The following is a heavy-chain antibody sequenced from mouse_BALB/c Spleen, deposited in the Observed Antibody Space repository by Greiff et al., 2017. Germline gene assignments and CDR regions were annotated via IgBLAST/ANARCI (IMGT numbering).Heavy chain of an antibody. J-gene: IGHJ3*01. D-gene: IGHD2-4*01. CDR1: GYTFTSYW. CDR3: TRSEGDYEFAY. V-gene: IGHV1-69*02. Sequence: QVQLQQPGAELVRPGASVKLSCKASGYTFTSYWINWVKQRPGQGLEWIGNIYPSDSYTNYNQKFKDKATLTVDKSSSTAYMQLSSPTSEDSAVYYCTRSEGDYEFAYWGQGTLVTVSA. CDR2: IYPSDSYT.